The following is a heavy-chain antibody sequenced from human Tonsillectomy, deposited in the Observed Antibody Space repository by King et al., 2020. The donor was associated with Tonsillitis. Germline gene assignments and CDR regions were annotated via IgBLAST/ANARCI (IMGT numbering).Heavy chain of an antibody. V-gene: IGHV3-30*18. D-gene: IGHD3-9*01. J-gene: IGHJ4*02. CDR3: AKGDGGDTFYDILTGYYDF. CDR1: GFTFSRYG. Sequence: VQLVESGGGVVQPGRSLRLSCAASGFTFSRYGMHWVRQAPGKGLEWVAIISYDGSNKYYADSVKGRFTISRDNSKNTLYLQMNSLRAEDTAVYYCAKGDGGDTFYDILTGYYDFWGQGTLVTVSS. CDR2: ISYDGSNK.